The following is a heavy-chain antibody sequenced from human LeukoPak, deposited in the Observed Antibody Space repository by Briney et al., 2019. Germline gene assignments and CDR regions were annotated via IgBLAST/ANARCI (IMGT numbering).Heavy chain of an antibody. CDR2: ISYDESNK. Sequence: PGGSLRLSCAASGVTFSSYAMCWVRQAPGKGLEWVAVISYDESNKYYADSVEGRFTISRDNSKNTLYLQMNSLRAEDTAVYYCARGSPPDYWGQGALVTVSS. V-gene: IGHV3-30*04. CDR1: GVTFSSYA. CDR3: ARGSPPDY. J-gene: IGHJ4*02.